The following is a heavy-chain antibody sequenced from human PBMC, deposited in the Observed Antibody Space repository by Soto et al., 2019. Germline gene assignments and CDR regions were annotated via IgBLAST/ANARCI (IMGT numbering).Heavy chain of an antibody. V-gene: IGHV1-18*01. CDR2: TSTFNGNR. CDR3: ARDAGLGSYGSKIYGMDV. CDR1: GYTFDTYD. J-gene: IGHJ6*01. D-gene: IGHD3-10*01. Sequence: GPEMKKPGASVKVSCKASGYTFDTYDISGVRQAPGQGLEWMGWTSTFNGNRIYAQKFQGRVTMTTDTATSTANMELRSLRSDDTAVYYCARDAGLGSYGSKIYGMDVWGPGTTVTVSS.